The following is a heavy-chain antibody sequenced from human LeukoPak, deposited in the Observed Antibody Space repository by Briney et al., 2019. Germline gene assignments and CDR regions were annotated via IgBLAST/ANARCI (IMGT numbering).Heavy chain of an antibody. CDR1: GGSFSGYY. CDR2: INHNGST. V-gene: IGHV4-34*01. D-gene: IGHD2-2*01. CDR3: ARIVVVPAATWYNWFDP. Sequence: SETLSLTCAVYGGSFSGYYWSWVRQPPGKGLEWIGEINHNGSTNYNPSLKSRVTISVNTSKNQFSLKLSSVTAADTAVYCCARIVVVPAATWYNWFDPWGQGTLVTVSS. J-gene: IGHJ5*02.